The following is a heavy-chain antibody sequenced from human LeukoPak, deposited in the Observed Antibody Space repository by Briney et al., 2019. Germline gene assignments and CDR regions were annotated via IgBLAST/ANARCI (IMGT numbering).Heavy chain of an antibody. CDR3: ARVVWFGEARQDNWFVP. D-gene: IGHD3-10*01. J-gene: IGHJ5*02. CDR2: IKHDGSEN. V-gene: IGHV3-7*01. CDR1: GFTFSSYW. Sequence: GGTLRLSCAASGFTFSSYWMNWIRKGPEKGQDRVANIKHDGSENYYEDSVKCRFTRFRDNAKCTLYLQMKRLRAEVTAGYCCARVVWFGEARQDNWFVPWGQGTLVTVSS.